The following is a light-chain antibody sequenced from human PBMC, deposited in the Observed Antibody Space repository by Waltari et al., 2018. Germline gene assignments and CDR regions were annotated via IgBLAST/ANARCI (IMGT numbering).Light chain of an antibody. CDR1: RGHSRYA. CDR2: LNSDGSH. CDR3: QTWGTGIQV. V-gene: IGLV4-69*01. Sequence: QLVLTQSPSASASLGASVKLTCTLSRGHSRYAIARHQQQPEKGPRYLMKLNSDGSHSKGDGIPDRFSGSSSGAERYLTISSLQSEDEADYYCQTWGTGIQVFGGGTKLTVL. J-gene: IGLJ2*01.